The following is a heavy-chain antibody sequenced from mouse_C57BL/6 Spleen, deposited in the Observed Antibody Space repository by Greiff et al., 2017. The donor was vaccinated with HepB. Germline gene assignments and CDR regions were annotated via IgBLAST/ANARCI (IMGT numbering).Heavy chain of an antibody. J-gene: IGHJ1*03. CDR2: IYPGSGST. D-gene: IGHD1-1*01. Sequence: VQLQQSGAELVKPGASVKMSCKASGYTFTSYWITWVKQRPGQGLGWIGDIYPGSGSTNYNEKFKSKATLTVDTSSSTAYMQLSSLTSEDAAVYYCARGLIYYYGSSYGWYFDVWGTGTTVTVSS. CDR3: ARGLIYYYGSSYGWYFDV. CDR1: GYTFTSYW. V-gene: IGHV1-55*01.